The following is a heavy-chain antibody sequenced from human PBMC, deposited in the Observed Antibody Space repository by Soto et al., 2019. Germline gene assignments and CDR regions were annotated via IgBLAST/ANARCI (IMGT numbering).Heavy chain of an antibody. CDR2: IPYDGSNK. Sequence: PGGSLRLSCAASGFTFSSYGMHWVRQAPGKGLEWVAVIPYDGSNKYYADSVKGRFTISRDNSKNTLYLQMNSLRAEETAVYYCAKPNGYREYWGKGTLVTVSA. D-gene: IGHD5-18*01. CDR1: GFTFSSYG. V-gene: IGHV3-30*18. J-gene: IGHJ4*02. CDR3: AKPNGYREY.